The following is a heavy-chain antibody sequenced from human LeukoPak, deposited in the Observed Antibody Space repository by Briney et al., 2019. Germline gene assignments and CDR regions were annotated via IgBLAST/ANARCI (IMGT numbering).Heavy chain of an antibody. CDR1: GGSISSYY. J-gene: IGHJ4*02. Sequence: SETLSLTCTVSGGSISSYYWSWIRQPPGKGLAWIGYIYYSGSTNYNPSLKSRVTISVDTSKNQFSLKLSSVTAADTAVYYCARGWYSSAHYYFDYWGQGTLVTVSS. V-gene: IGHV4-59*01. D-gene: IGHD6-19*01. CDR3: ARGWYSSAHYYFDY. CDR2: IYYSGST.